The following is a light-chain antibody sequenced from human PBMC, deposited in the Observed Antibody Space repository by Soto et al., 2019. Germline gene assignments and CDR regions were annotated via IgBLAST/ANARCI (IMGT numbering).Light chain of an antibody. V-gene: IGKV1-5*01. CDR2: DAS. CDR1: QSISDW. CDR3: QEYKSAT. Sequence: DIQMTQSPSTLSASVGDRVTITCRASQSISDWLAWYQQIPGRAPKLLIYDASTLQSGVQSRFSGSGSGTEFILTISSLQPDDSATYYCQEYKSATFGQGTKLQIK. J-gene: IGKJ2*01.